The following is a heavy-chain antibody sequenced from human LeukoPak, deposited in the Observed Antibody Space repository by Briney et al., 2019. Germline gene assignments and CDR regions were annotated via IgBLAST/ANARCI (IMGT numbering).Heavy chain of an antibody. CDR1: GFTFSSYR. Sequence: GGSLRLSCAASGFTFSSYRMNWVRQSPGKGLEWVSSISSSSCYIYYADSVKGRFTISRDNAKNSLYLQMNSLRAEDTAVYYCAREDVVVAAMLYYYYGMDVWGQGTTVTVSS. D-gene: IGHD2-15*01. CDR3: AREDVVVAAMLYYYYGMDV. CDR2: ISSSSCYI. J-gene: IGHJ6*02. V-gene: IGHV3-21*01.